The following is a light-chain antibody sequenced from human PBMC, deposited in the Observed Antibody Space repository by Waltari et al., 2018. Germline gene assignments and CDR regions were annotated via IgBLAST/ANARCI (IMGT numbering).Light chain of an antibody. J-gene: IGKJ5*01. CDR1: QSVSSY. CDR2: DAS. Sequence: EIVLTQSPATLSLSLGERATLSCRARQSVSSYLAWYQQKPGQAPRLLIYDASNRATGIPARFSGSGSGTEFTLTISSLEPEDFAVTYCQQRSNWPPITFGQGTRLEIK. V-gene: IGKV3-11*01. CDR3: QQRSNWPPIT.